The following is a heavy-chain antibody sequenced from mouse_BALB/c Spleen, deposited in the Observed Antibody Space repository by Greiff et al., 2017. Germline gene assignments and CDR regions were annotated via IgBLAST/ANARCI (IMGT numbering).Heavy chain of an antibody. J-gene: IGHJ2*01. CDR2: IWSGGST. CDR1: GFSLTSYG. Sequence: VQRVESGPGLVQPSQSLSITCTVSGFSLTSYGVHWVRQSPGKGLEWLGVIWSGGSTDYNAAFISRLSISKDNSKSQVFFKMNSLQANDTAIYYCARGGYDYGVFDYWGQGTTLTVSS. CDR3: ARGGYDYGVFDY. V-gene: IGHV2-2*02. D-gene: IGHD2-4*01.